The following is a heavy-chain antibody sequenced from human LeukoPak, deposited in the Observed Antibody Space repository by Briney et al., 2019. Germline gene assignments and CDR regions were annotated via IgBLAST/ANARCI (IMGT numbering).Heavy chain of an antibody. V-gene: IGHV1-2*02. J-gene: IGHJ5*02. CDR3: ARVMMAAAGKKYKWFDP. CDR1: GYTFTGYY. CDR2: INPNSGGT. D-gene: IGHD6-13*01. Sequence: GASVKVSCKASGYTFTGYYMHWVRQAPGQGLEWMGWINPNSGGTNYAQKFQGRVTMTRDTSISTAYMELSRLRSDDTAVYYCARVMMAAAGKKYKWFDPWGQGTLVTVSS.